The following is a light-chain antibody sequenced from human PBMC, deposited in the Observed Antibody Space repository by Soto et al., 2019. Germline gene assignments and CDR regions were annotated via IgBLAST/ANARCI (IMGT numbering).Light chain of an antibody. CDR3: AAWDDSLNGVV. CDR2: SND. CDR1: RSNIGSNT. Sequence: QSVLTQPPSASGTPGQRVTISCSGSRSNIGSNTVNWYQQLPGAAPKLLFYSNDRRASGVPDRFSGSKSGTSVSLAISGLQSKDEADYYCAAWDDSLNGVVFGGGTQLTVL. J-gene: IGLJ7*01. V-gene: IGLV1-44*01.